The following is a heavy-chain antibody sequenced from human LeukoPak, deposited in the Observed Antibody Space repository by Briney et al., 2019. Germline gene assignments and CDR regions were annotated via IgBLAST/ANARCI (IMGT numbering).Heavy chain of an antibody. CDR1: GFTFSSYA. CDR2: ISYDGSNK. V-gene: IGHV3-30-3*01. Sequence: GRSLRLSCAASGFTFSSYAMHWVRQAPGKGLEWVAVISYDGSNKYYADSVKGRFTISRDNAKNSLYLQMNSLRAEDTAVYYCASRGSYRHDYWGQGILVTVPS. CDR3: ASRGSYRHDY. D-gene: IGHD3-16*02. J-gene: IGHJ4*02.